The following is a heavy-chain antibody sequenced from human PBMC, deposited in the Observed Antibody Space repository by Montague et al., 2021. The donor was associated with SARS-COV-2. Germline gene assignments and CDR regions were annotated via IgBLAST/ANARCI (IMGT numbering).Heavy chain of an antibody. Sequence: ETLSLTCAVHGGSFSTYSWNWIRQPPGKGLEWIGEIHHGGSTNXNPSLKSRVTISADTSKNQSSLKLTSVTAPDTAVYYCVRLGEGVVTPPVLGLGPYYYYYYMDVWGQGTPVSVSS. CDR2: IHHGGST. V-gene: IGHV4-34*01. D-gene: IGHD3-16*01. CDR3: VRLGEGVVTPPVLGLGPYYYYYYMDV. CDR1: GGSFSTYS. J-gene: IGHJ6*02.